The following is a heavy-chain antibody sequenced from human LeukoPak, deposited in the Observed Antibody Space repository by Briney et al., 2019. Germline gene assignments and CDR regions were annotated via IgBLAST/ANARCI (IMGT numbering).Heavy chain of an antibody. CDR1: GFTFSSYG. J-gene: IGHJ6*03. Sequence: GGSLRLSCAASGFTFSSYGMHWVRQAPGKGLEWVAFIRYDGTDKYYADSVKGRFTISRDNSKNTPYLQMNSLGAEDTAVYYCAKGYCSSTTCYTGYYFYMDVWGKGTTVTVS. V-gene: IGHV3-30*02. CDR2: IRYDGTDK. D-gene: IGHD2-2*01. CDR3: AKGYCSSTTCYTGYYFYMDV.